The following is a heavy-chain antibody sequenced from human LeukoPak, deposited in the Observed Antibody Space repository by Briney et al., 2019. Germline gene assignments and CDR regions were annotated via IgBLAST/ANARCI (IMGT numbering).Heavy chain of an antibody. CDR3: VRDGDDFNFDY. Sequence: GGSLRLSCAASGFTVSSNYMSWVRQAPGKGLEWVSRVIRDGSFTNYADSVKGRFTISRDNAKNTLYLQMSSLRAEDTAVYFCVRDGDDFNFDYWGQGSLVTVSS. V-gene: IGHV3-74*01. D-gene: IGHD5-24*01. CDR2: VIRDGSFT. CDR1: GFTVSSNY. J-gene: IGHJ4*02.